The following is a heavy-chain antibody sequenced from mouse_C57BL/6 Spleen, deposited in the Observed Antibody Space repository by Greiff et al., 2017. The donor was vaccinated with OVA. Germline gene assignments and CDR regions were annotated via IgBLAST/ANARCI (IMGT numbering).Heavy chain of an antibody. CDR2: INYDGSST. V-gene: IGHV5-16*01. J-gene: IGHJ4*01. Sequence: EVKLVESEGGLVQPGSSMKLSCTASGFTFSDYYMAWVRQVPEKGLEWVANINYDGSSTYYLDSLKSRFIISRDNAKNILYLQMSSLKSEDTATYYCARDGGSSGDYAMDYWGQGTSVTVSS. CDR1: GFTFSDYY. D-gene: IGHD3-2*02. CDR3: ARDGGSSGDYAMDY.